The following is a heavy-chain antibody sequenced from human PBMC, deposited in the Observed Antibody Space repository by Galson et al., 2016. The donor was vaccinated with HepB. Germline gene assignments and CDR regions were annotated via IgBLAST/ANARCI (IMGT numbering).Heavy chain of an antibody. CDR3: AKDSRGYYDFLFGMDV. CDR1: GFSFSNHG. Sequence: SLRLSCAASGFSFSNHGMHWVRQAPGKGLEWVAFISYDGNNKYYADSVKGRFTISRGNSKNTLFLQMNSLRAEDTAVYYCAKDSRGYYDFLFGMDVWGQGTTVTVSS. J-gene: IGHJ6*02. CDR2: ISYDGNNK. D-gene: IGHD3-3*01. V-gene: IGHV3-30*18.